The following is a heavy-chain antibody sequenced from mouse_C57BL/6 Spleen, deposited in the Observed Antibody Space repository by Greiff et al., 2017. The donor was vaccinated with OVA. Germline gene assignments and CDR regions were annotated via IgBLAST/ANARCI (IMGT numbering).Heavy chain of an antibody. CDR1: GYAFSSSW. D-gene: IGHD1-1*01. CDR3: AREDYYGTEGFAY. J-gene: IGHJ3*01. Sequence: VQLQQSGPELVKPGASVKISCKASGYAFSSSWMNWVKQRPGKGLEWIGRIYPGDGDTNYNGKFKGKATLTADKSSSTAYMQLSSLTSEDSAVYFCAREDYYGTEGFAYWGQGTLVTVSA. V-gene: IGHV1-82*01. CDR2: IYPGDGDT.